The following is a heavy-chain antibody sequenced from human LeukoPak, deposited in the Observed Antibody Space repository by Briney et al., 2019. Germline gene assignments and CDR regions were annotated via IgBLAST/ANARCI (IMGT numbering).Heavy chain of an antibody. V-gene: IGHV4-39*01. CDR3: ASLWFGELPYNCFDP. CDR2: IYYSGST. CDR1: GGSISSSSYY. J-gene: IGHJ5*02. D-gene: IGHD3-10*01. Sequence: SETLSLTCTVAGGSISSSSYYWGWIRQPPGKGLEWIGSIYYSGSTYYNPSLKSRVTISVDTSKNQFSLKLSSVTAADTAVYYCASLWFGELPYNCFDPWGQGTLVTVSS.